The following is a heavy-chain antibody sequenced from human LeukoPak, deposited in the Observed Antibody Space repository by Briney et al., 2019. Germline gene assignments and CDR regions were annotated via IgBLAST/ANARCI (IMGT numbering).Heavy chain of an antibody. D-gene: IGHD6-6*01. V-gene: IGHV4-61*02. CDR3: ARGVAAHDAFDI. J-gene: IGHJ3*02. CDR2: IYTSGST. Sequence: SQTLSLTCTVSGGSISSGSYYWSWLRQPAGKGLEWIGRIYTSGSTNYNPSLKSRVTISVDTSKNQFSLKLSSVTAADTAVYYCARGVAAHDAFDIWGQGTMVTVSS. CDR1: GGSISSGSYY.